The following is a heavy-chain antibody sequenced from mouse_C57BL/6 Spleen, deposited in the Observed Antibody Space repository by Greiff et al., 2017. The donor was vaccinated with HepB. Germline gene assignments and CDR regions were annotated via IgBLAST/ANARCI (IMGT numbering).Heavy chain of an antibody. J-gene: IGHJ1*03. CDR3: ARGPDWYCDV. CDR2: ISSGSSTI. CDR1: GFTFSDYG. V-gene: IGHV5-17*01. Sequence: EVQLQQSGGGLVKPGGSLKLSCAASGFTFSDYGMHWVRQAPEKGLEWVAYISSGSSTIYYADTVKGRFTISRDNAKNTLFLQMTSLRSEDTAMYYCARGPDWYCDVWGTGTTVTVSS.